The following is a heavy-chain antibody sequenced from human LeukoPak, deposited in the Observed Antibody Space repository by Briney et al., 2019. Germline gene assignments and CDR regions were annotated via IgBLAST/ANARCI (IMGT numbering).Heavy chain of an antibody. V-gene: IGHV3-21*01. D-gene: IGHD6-19*01. Sequence: GGSLRLSCAASGFTFSSYSMNWVRQAPGKGLELVSSISSSSSYIYYADSVKGRFTISRDNAKNSLYLQMNSLRAEDTAVYYCARDPVAGTGGDFFDYWGQGTLVTVSS. CDR3: ARDPVAGTGGDFFDY. CDR2: ISSSSSYI. J-gene: IGHJ4*02. CDR1: GFTFSSYS.